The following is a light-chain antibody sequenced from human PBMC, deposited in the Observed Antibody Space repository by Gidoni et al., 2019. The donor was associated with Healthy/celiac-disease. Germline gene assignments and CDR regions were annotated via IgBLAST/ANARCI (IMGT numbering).Light chain of an antibody. Sequence: IVMPQSPATLSVSPGERATLSCRASQSVSSNLAWYQQKPGQAPRLLIYGASTRATDSPARFSGSGSGTEFTLTISSLQSEDFAVYYCQQYNNWPRAFGQGTKVEIK. CDR1: QSVSSN. J-gene: IGKJ1*01. CDR3: QQYNNWPRA. CDR2: GAS. V-gene: IGKV3-15*01.